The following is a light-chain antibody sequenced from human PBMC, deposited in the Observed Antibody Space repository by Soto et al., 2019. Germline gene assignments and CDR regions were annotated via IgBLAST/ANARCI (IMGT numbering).Light chain of an antibody. CDR1: SSDVGDYNY. V-gene: IGLV2-8*01. CDR3: SSYAGRNNVI. Sequence: QSVLTRPPSASGSPGQSVTISCTGTSSDVGDYNYVSWYQQHPGKAPKLMIYEVTKRPSGVPDRFSGSKSGNTASLTVSGLRAEDEADYFCSSYAGRNNVIFGGGTKVTVL. J-gene: IGLJ2*01. CDR2: EVT.